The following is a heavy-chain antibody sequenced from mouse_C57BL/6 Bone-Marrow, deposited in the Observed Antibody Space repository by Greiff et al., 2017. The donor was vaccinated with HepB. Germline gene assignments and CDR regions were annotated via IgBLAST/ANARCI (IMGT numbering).Heavy chain of an antibody. J-gene: IGHJ2*01. Sequence: VQLQQPGAELVRPGTSVKLSCKASGYTFTSYWMHWVKQRPGQGLEWIGVIDPSDSYTNYNQKFKGKATLTVDTSSSTAYMQLSSLTSEDSAVYYCARKDGYYLDYWGQGTTLTVSS. CDR2: IDPSDSYT. CDR3: ARKDGYYLDY. V-gene: IGHV1-59*01. D-gene: IGHD2-3*01. CDR1: GYTFTSYW.